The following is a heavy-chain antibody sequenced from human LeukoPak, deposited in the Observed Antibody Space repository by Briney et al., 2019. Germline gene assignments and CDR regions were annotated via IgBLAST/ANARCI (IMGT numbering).Heavy chain of an antibody. CDR1: GFTFSSYE. V-gene: IGHV3-48*03. CDR2: ISSSGSTI. J-gene: IGHJ4*02. D-gene: IGHD5-24*01. CDR3: ARGRGDGYNYFVLDY. Sequence: GGSLRLSCAASGFTFSSYEMNWVRQAPGKGLEWVSYISSSGSTIYYADSVKCRFTISRDNAKNSLYLQMNSLRAEDTAVYYCARGRGDGYNYFVLDYWGQGTLVAVSS.